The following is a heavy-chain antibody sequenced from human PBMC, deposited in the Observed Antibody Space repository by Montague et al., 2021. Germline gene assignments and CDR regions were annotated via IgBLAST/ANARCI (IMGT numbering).Heavy chain of an antibody. D-gene: IGHD6-19*01. V-gene: IGHV3-30-3*01. CDR1: GFTFSSYA. CDR3: ARSLTSGLLAEYFQH. Sequence: RISCAASGFTFSSYAMHWVRQAPGKGLEWVAVISYDGSNKYYADSVKGRFTISRDNSKNTLYLQMNSLRAEDTAVYYCARSLTSGLLAEYFQHWGQGTLVTVSS. CDR2: ISYDGSNK. J-gene: IGHJ1*01.